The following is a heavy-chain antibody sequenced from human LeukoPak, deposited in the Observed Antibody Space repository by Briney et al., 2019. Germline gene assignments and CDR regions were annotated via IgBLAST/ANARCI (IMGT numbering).Heavy chain of an antibody. CDR2: IYPGDSDT. Sequence: GESLKISCKCSGYSFTSYWIGWVRQMPGKGLEWMGIIYPGDSDTRYSPSFQGQVTISADKSISTAYLQWSSLKASDTAMYYCARTSYDYVWGSYSYYFDYWGQGTLVTVSS. D-gene: IGHD3-16*01. V-gene: IGHV5-51*01. CDR1: GYSFTSYW. CDR3: ARTSYDYVWGSYSYYFDY. J-gene: IGHJ4*02.